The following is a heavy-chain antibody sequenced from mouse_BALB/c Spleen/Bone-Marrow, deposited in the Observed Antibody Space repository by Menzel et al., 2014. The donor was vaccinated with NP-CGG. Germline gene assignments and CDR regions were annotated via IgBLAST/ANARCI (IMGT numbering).Heavy chain of an antibody. D-gene: IGHD2-3*01. V-gene: IGHV1-69*02. CDR1: GYTFTSYW. J-gene: IGHJ4*01. CDR3: ARWLLRYYAMDD. Sequence: QVQLQQSGAELVKPGASVKLSCKASGYTFTSYWMHWVKQRTGQGLEWIGEIDPSDSYTNYNQKFKGKATLTVDKSSSTAYMQLSSLTSEHSAVYFCARWLLRYYAMDDWGQGTSVTVSS. CDR2: IDPSDSYT.